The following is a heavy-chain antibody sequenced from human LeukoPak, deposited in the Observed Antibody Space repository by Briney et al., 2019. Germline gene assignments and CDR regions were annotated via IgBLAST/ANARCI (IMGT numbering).Heavy chain of an antibody. CDR3: ARVRNTRGYSYGYPGYFDY. Sequence: ASVKVSCKASGYTFTSYGISWVRQAPGQGLEWMGWISAYNGNTNYAQKLQGRVTMTTDTSTSTAYMELRSLRSDDTAVYYCARVRNTRGYSYGYPGYFDYWGQGTLVTVSS. CDR1: GYTFTSYG. CDR2: ISAYNGNT. J-gene: IGHJ4*02. D-gene: IGHD5-18*01. V-gene: IGHV1-18*01.